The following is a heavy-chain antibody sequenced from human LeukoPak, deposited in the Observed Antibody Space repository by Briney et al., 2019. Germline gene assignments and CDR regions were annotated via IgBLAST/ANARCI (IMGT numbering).Heavy chain of an antibody. V-gene: IGHV4-59*11. CDR2: IYDGRNT. D-gene: IGHD3-3*01. CDR1: GGSISIHY. CDR3: ARAGWGDDSWSGPAINWVDP. J-gene: IGHJ5*02. Sequence: SETLSLTCTVSGGSISIHYWSWIRQPPGKGLEWIGYIYDGRNTNYNPSLRSRVTIPADTSKNQSSLQLTSVTAADTAVYYCARAGWGDDSWSGPAINWVDPWGQGTLITVSS.